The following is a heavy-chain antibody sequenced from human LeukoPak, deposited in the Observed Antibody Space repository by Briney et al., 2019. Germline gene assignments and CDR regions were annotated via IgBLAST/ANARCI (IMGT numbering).Heavy chain of an antibody. D-gene: IGHD3-3*01. CDR2: INCSGGST. CDR1: GFTFSSYA. Sequence: PGGSLRLSCAASGFTFSSYAMSWVRPAPGKGLEWVSAINCSGGSTYYSDSVKGRFTISRDNSKNTLYLQMNSLRAEDTAVYYCATTDNDFWSGYYTAPRVYFDYWGQGTLVTVSS. J-gene: IGHJ4*02. V-gene: IGHV3-23*01. CDR3: ATTDNDFWSGYYTAPRVYFDY.